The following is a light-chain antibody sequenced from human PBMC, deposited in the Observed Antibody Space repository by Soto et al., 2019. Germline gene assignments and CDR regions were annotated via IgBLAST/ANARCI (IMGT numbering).Light chain of an antibody. CDR3: QQRSNWPRVLT. CDR1: QSVSTY. V-gene: IGKV3-11*01. CDR2: DAS. Sequence: IVLTQSKNTLSLSPGERSTLSCMAIQSVSTYLAWYQQRPGQAPRLLIYDASKRATGIPARFSGSGSGTDFTLTISSLEPEDFVVYYCQQRSNWPRVLTFGGVAKVDVK. J-gene: IGKJ4*01.